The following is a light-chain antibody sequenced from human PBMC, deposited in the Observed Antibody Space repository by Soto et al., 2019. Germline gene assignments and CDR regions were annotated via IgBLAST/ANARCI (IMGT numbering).Light chain of an antibody. V-gene: IGKV1-5*01. Sequence: DIQMTQSPSTLSASVGDRVTITCLASQSIRSWLAWYQQKPGQAPKLLIYDASSLESGVPSRFSGSGSVTEFTLTISSLQPDDFATYYSQRYNSYPGAFGQGTKVDIK. CDR3: QRYNSYPGA. CDR2: DAS. CDR1: QSIRSW. J-gene: IGKJ1*01.